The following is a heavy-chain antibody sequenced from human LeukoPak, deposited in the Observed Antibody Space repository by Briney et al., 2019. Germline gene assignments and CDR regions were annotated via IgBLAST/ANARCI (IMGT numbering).Heavy chain of an antibody. CDR1: GGTFSSYA. CDR2: IIPILGIA. CDR3: ARDSVTTQGGY. J-gene: IGHJ4*02. Sequence: SVKVSCKASGGTFSSYAISWVRQAPGQGLEWMGRIIPILGIANYAQKFQGRVTITADKSTSTAYMGLSSLRSEDTAVYYCARDSVTTQGGYWGQGTLVTVSS. V-gene: IGHV1-69*04. D-gene: IGHD4-17*01.